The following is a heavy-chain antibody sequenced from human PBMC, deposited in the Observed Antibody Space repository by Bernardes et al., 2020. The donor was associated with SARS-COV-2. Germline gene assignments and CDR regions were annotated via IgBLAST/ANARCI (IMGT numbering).Heavy chain of an antibody. V-gene: IGHV4-4*02. CDR2: IYHSGST. D-gene: IGHD3-3*01. CDR1: GGSISSSNW. Sequence: SEPLSLTCAVSGGSISSSNWWSWVRQPPGTGLEWIGEIYHSGSTIYNPSLKSRLTISVDKSKNQFSLKLSSVTAADTAVYYCARGPIITIFGLPSRRFDPWGQGTLVTVSS. CDR3: ARGPIITIFGLPSRRFDP. J-gene: IGHJ5*02.